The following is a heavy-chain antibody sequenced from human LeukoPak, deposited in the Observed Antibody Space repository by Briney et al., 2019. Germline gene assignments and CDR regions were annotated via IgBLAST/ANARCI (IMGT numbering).Heavy chain of an antibody. D-gene: IGHD4-17*01. CDR2: IRYDGTNK. Sequence: PGGSLRLSCAASGFTFSTYVMHWVRQAPGKGLEWVAFIRYDGTNKYYADSVKGRFTISRDNSKNTLYLQMNGLRAEDTAVYYCAKGVSSYGDYGDVGYWGQGTLVTVSS. J-gene: IGHJ4*02. CDR1: GFTFSTYV. V-gene: IGHV3-30*02. CDR3: AKGVSSYGDYGDVGY.